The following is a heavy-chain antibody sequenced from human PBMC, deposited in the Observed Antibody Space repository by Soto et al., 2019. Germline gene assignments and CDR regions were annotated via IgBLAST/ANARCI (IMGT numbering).Heavy chain of an antibody. J-gene: IGHJ4*02. CDR3: ATAVQDYDASGYAN. CDR1: GYSFATSG. V-gene: IGHV1-18*01. D-gene: IGHD3-22*01. CDR2: ISAYNGNS. Sequence: QVKLVQSGAEVKKPGASIKVSCKASGYSFATSGMTWVRQAPGQGLEWVGWISAYNGNSNYDQNLQDPVTMPTATGTTTGYLELRNLRSDVSALYYCATAVQDYDASGYANWGQGTLVTVSS.